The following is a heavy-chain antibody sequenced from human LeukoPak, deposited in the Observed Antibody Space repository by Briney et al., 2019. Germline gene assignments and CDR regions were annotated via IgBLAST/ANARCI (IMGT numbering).Heavy chain of an antibody. J-gene: IGHJ4*02. D-gene: IGHD1-26*01. Sequence: GGSLRLSSAASGFTFSSYAMSWVRQAPGKGLEWVSAISGSGGSTYYADSVKGRFTISRDNSKNTLYLQMNSLRAEDTAVYYCAKDPSGSYYLFGYWGQGTLVTVSS. CDR1: GFTFSSYA. V-gene: IGHV3-23*01. CDR3: AKDPSGSYYLFGY. CDR2: ISGSGGST.